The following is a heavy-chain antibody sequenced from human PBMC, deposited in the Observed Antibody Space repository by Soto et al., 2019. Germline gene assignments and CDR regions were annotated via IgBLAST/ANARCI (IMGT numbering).Heavy chain of an antibody. V-gene: IGHV3-74*01. CDR3: ARDRVYGSGSNDF. D-gene: IGHD3-10*01. CDR2: ISNDGSTT. Sequence: EVQLVESGGGLVQPGGSLRLSCAASGLTFSSNWMHRVRQAPGKGLVWVSRISNDGSTTSYVGSVRGRFTISRDNAKNTLYLQMSSLRVEDTAVYYCARDRVYGSGSNDFWGQGTLVTVSS. J-gene: IGHJ4*02. CDR1: GLTFSSNW.